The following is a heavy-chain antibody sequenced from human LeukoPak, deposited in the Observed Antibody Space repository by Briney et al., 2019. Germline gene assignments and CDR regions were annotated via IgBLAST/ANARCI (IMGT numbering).Heavy chain of an antibody. CDR2: IYYSAST. J-gene: IGHJ4*02. V-gene: IGHV4-39*01. CDR1: GGSISSSSYY. D-gene: IGHD6-19*01. CDR3: ARQSSGWYIDY. Sequence: SETLSLTCTVSGGSISSSSYYWGWIRQPPGKGLEWIGSIYYSASTYYNPSLKSRVTISVDTSKNQCSLKLSSVTAADTAVYYCARQSSGWYIDYWGQGTLVTVSS.